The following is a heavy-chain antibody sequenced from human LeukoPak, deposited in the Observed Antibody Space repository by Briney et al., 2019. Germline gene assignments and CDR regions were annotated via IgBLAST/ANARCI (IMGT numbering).Heavy chain of an antibody. CDR2: ISSSSSYI. CDR3: ARGRYSYGLDY. J-gene: IGHJ4*02. CDR1: GFTFSSYS. V-gene: IGHV3-21*04. D-gene: IGHD5-18*01. Sequence: GGSLRLSCAASGFTFSSYSMNWVRQAPGKGLEWVSSISSSSSYIYYADSVKGRFTISRDNSKNTLYLQMNSLRAEDTAVYYCARGRYSYGLDYWGQGTLVTVSS.